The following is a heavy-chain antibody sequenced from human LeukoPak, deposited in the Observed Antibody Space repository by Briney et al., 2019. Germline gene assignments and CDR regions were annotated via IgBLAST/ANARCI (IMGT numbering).Heavy chain of an antibody. CDR1: GYTFTGYY. Sequence: GASVKVSCKASGYTFTGYYMRWVRQAPGQGLEWMGWINPNSGGTNYAQKFQGRVTMTRDTSISTAYMELSRLRSDDTAVYYCARVNGGQQTQFDYWGQGTLVTVSS. D-gene: IGHD6-13*01. V-gene: IGHV1-2*02. CDR2: INPNSGGT. J-gene: IGHJ4*02. CDR3: ARVNGGQQTQFDY.